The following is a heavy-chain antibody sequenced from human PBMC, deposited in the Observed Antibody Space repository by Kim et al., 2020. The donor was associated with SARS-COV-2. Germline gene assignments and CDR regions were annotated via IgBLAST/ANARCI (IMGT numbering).Heavy chain of an antibody. V-gene: IGHV1-18*01. CDR3: ARDPTYSFDI. CDR2: GHT. D-gene: IGHD3-10*01. J-gene: IGHJ3*02. Sequence: GHTNDAQKFHGRVTLTTDPSTSTVYMELRSLSPDDTAVFYCARDPTYSFDIWGQGTMVTVSS.